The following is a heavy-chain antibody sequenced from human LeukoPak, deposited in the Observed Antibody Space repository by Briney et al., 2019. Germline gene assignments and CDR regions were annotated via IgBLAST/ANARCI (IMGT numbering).Heavy chain of an antibody. CDR1: GESFSAYF. CDR2: IDHRGVS. Sequence: KPSETLSLTCAVRGESFSAYFWSWIRQVPGKGLEWIGEIDHRGVSTYNSSLKSRATMLVDTSNNHFSLSLTSVTAADTATYYCASRSLTLAAARCFDDWGQGTVVTVSS. CDR3: ASRSLTLAAARCFDD. J-gene: IGHJ4*03. D-gene: IGHD2-15*01. V-gene: IGHV4-34*01.